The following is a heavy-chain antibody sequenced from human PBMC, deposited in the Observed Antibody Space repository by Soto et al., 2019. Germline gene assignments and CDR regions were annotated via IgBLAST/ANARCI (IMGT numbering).Heavy chain of an antibody. CDR3: ARDSGYYDSSGYLF. CDR2: IWYDGSNK. J-gene: IGHJ4*02. V-gene: IGHV3-33*01. D-gene: IGHD3-22*01. Sequence: GGSLRLSCAASGFTFSSYGMHWVRQAPGKGLEWVAVIWYDGSNKYYADSVKGRFTISRDNSKNTLYLQMNSLRAEDTAVYYCARDSGYYDSSGYLFWGQGTLVTVSS. CDR1: GFTFSSYG.